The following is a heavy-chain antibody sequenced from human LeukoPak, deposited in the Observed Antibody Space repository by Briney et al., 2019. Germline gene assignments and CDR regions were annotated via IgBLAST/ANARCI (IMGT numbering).Heavy chain of an antibody. V-gene: IGHV5-51*01. D-gene: IGHD5-18*01. CDR2: IHPGDSGT. CDR3: ARGGTYRYGSSDY. J-gene: IGHJ4*02. Sequence: GESLEISCKASGYRFTNYWIGWVRQVPGKGLEWMGIIHPGDSGTKYSPSFQDQVTMSFDESTTTAYLQWSSLRASDSAIYYCARGGTYRYGSSDYWGQGTLVTVSS. CDR1: GYRFTNYW.